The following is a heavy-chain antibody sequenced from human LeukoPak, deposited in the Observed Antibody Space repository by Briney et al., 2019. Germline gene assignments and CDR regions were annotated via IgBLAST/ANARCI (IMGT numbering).Heavy chain of an antibody. J-gene: IGHJ5*02. V-gene: IGHV3-7*05. CDR2: IKQDGVEQ. D-gene: IGHD2-15*01. CDR3: ARISQRSFDP. Sequence: GGSLRLSRAASGFTFSSYWTSWVRQAPGKGLEWVANIKQDGVEQYYVDSVEGRFTISRDNAKSSLFLQMNSLRAEDTAVYYCARISQRSFDPCGQGTLVTVSS. CDR1: GFTFSSYW.